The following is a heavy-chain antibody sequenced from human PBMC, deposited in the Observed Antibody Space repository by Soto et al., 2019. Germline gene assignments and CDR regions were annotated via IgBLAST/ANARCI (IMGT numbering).Heavy chain of an antibody. CDR1: GFTFSSYA. CDR2: ISYDGSNK. D-gene: IGHD3-16*02. J-gene: IGHJ4*02. Sequence: GGSLRLSCAASGFTFSSYAMHWVRQAPGKGLEWVAVISYDGSNKYYADSVKGRFTISRDNSKNTLYLQMNSLRAEDTAVYYCARGGGRNYDYVWGSYRLLDYWGQGTLVTVSS. CDR3: ARGGGRNYDYVWGSYRLLDY. V-gene: IGHV3-30-3*01.